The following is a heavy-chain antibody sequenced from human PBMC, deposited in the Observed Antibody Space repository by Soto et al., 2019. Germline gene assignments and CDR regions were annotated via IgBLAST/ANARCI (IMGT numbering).Heavy chain of an antibody. CDR1: GFTFSSYA. D-gene: IGHD3-3*01. V-gene: IGHV3-30-3*01. CDR3: AREEGLRFLEWFPGMDV. Sequence: GGSLRLSCAASGFTFSSYAMHWVRQAPGKGLEWVAVISYDGSNKYYADSVKGRFTISRDNSKNTLYLQMNSLRAEDTAVYYCAREEGLRFLEWFPGMDVWGQGTTVTVSS. J-gene: IGHJ6*02. CDR2: ISYDGSNK.